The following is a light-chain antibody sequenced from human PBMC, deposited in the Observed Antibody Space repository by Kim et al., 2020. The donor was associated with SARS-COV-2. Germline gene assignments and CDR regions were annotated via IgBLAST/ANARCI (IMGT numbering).Light chain of an antibody. J-gene: IGKJ1*01. CDR3: HQTYIMPPWT. Sequence: DIQLTQSPSSLSASVGDRVTITCRASQDISTYLNWYQQKPGKAPKFLIYAASSLQSGVPSRFSGSGSGTDFTLTISSVQPEDFATYFCHQTYIMPPWTFGQGTKVDIK. CDR1: QDISTY. V-gene: IGKV1-39*01. CDR2: AAS.